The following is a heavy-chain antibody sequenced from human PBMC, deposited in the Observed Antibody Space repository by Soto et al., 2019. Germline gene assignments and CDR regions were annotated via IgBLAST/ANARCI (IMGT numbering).Heavy chain of an antibody. V-gene: IGHV3-30-3*01. CDR3: ARGYDFWSGSPQGSGMDV. CDR2: ISYDGSNK. Sequence: PGGSLRLSCAASGFTFSSYAMHWVRQAPGKGLEWVAVISYDGSNKYYADSVKGRFTISRDNSKNTLYLQMNSLTAEDTAAYYCARGYDFWSGSPQGSGMDVWGQGTTVTVSS. CDR1: GFTFSSYA. D-gene: IGHD3-3*01. J-gene: IGHJ6*02.